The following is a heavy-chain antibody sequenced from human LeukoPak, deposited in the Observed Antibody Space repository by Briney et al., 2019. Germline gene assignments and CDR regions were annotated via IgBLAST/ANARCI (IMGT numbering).Heavy chain of an antibody. CDR2: IVYTGRT. Sequence: SETLSLTCTASGGSLSSSSYYWGWVRQPPEKGLEWIGNIVYTGRTNYNPSLKSRVTMSIDTSKNQFSLRLNSVTAADTAVYYCARDSWWDGSKTFSDWFGPWGQGTLVTVSS. V-gene: IGHV4-61*01. CDR3: ARDSWWDGSKTFSDWFGP. D-gene: IGHD3-10*01. J-gene: IGHJ5*02. CDR1: GGSLSSSSYY.